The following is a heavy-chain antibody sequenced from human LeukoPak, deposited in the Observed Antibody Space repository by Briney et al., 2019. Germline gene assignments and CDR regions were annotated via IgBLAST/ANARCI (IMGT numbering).Heavy chain of an antibody. Sequence: GASVKVSCKASGYTFTGYYIHWVRQAPGQGLEWMGWINPNSGGTNYAQKFQGRVTMTRDTSISTAYMELSRLRSDDTAVYYCARGTTTHPTYDSSGYSFDYWGQGTLVTVSS. D-gene: IGHD3-22*01. V-gene: IGHV1-2*02. J-gene: IGHJ4*02. CDR2: INPNSGGT. CDR3: ARGTTTHPTYDSSGYSFDY. CDR1: GYTFTGYY.